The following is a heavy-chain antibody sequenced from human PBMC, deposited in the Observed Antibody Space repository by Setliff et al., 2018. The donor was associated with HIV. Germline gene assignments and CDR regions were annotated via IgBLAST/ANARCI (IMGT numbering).Heavy chain of an antibody. CDR3: AKAGDYYDRTTFDS. CDR2: LSGSGVGT. D-gene: IGHD3-22*01. J-gene: IGHJ4*02. Sequence: PGGSLRLSCAASGFTFSSHAMTWVRQAPGQGLAWVSGLSGSGVGTYYAGSVKGRFTISRDNSKNTLYLQMNSLRAEDTAVYYCAKAGDYYDRTTFDSWGQGTLVTVSS. V-gene: IGHV3-23*01. CDR1: GFTFSSHA.